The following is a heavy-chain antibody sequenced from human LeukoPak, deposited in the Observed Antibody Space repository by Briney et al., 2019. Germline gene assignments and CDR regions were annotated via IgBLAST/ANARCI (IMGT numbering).Heavy chain of an antibody. CDR2: IYPGDSDT. D-gene: IGHD3-22*01. CDR3: ARQQNGARYDSSGLSRSAFDI. J-gene: IGHJ3*02. Sequence: GESLKISCKGSGYSFSNYWIGWVRQMPGKGLEWMGIIYPGDSDTRYSPSFQGQVTISADKSIITTYLQWSSLKASDTAMYYCARQQNGARYDSSGLSRSAFDIWGQGTMVTVSS. V-gene: IGHV5-51*01. CDR1: GYSFSNYW.